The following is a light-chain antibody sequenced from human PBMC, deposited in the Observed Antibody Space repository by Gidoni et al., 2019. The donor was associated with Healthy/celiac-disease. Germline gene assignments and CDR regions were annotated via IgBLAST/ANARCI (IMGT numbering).Light chain of an antibody. J-gene: IGLJ2*01. V-gene: IGLV3-21*02. CDR2: DDS. CDR3: QVWDSSSDHPV. Sequence: SYVLTQPPSVSVAPGQTARITCGGNTIGSKSVHWYQQKPGQAPVLVVYDDSDRPSGIPARFSGSNSGNTATLTISRVEAGDEADYYCQVWDSSSDHPVFGGGTKLTVL. CDR1: TIGSKS.